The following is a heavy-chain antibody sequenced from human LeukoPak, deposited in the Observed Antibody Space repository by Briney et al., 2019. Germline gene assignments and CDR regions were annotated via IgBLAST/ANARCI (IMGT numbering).Heavy chain of an antibody. CDR2: ISGSGGST. CDR1: GFTFSSYA. D-gene: IGHD2-2*02. J-gene: IGHJ3*02. Sequence: GGSLRLSCAASGFTFSSYAMSWLRQAPGKGLEWVSAISGSGGSTYYADSVNGRFTISRDNSKNTLYLQMNSLRAEDTAVYYCASVSYCSSTSCYTGAFDIWGQGTMGSVSS. V-gene: IGHV3-23*01. CDR3: ASVSYCSSTSCYTGAFDI.